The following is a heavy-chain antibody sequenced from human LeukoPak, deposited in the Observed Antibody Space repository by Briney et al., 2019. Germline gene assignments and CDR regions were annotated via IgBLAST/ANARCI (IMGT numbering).Heavy chain of an antibody. CDR1: GYTFTSYA. D-gene: IGHD5-18*01. V-gene: IGHV7-4-1*02. CDR3: FVRIQLWSDAFDI. Sequence: ASVKVSCRASGYTFTSYAMNWVRQAPGQGLEWMGWINTNTGNPTYAQGFTGRFVFSLDTSVSTAYLQISSLKAEDTAVYYCFVRIQLWSDAFDIWGQGTMVTVSS. J-gene: IGHJ3*02. CDR2: INTNTGNP.